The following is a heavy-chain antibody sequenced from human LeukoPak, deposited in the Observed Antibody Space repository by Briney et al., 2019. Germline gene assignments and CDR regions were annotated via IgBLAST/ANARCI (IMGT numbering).Heavy chain of an antibody. CDR2: INHSGST. CDR3: ARAGYSGSYGWFDP. D-gene: IGHD1-26*01. J-gene: IGHJ5*02. Sequence: SETLSLTCAVYGGSFSGYYWSWIRQPPGKGLEWIGEINHSGSTNYNPSLKSRVTISVDTSKNQFSLKLSSVTAADTAVYYCARAGYSGSYGWFDPWGQGTLVTVSS. V-gene: IGHV4-34*01. CDR1: GGSFSGYY.